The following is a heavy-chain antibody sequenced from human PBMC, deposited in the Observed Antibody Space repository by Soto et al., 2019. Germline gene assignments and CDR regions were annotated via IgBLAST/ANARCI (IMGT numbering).Heavy chain of an antibody. CDR1: GGSISSGGYS. V-gene: IGHV4-30-2*01. Sequence: PSETLSLTCAVSGGSISSGGYSWSWIRQPPGKGLEWIGYIYHSGSTYYNPSLKSRVTISVDRSKNQFSLKLSSVTAADTAVYYCARAPKRIAAAGRENWFDPWGQGALVTVSS. CDR3: ARAPKRIAAAGRENWFDP. D-gene: IGHD6-13*01. J-gene: IGHJ5*02. CDR2: IYHSGST.